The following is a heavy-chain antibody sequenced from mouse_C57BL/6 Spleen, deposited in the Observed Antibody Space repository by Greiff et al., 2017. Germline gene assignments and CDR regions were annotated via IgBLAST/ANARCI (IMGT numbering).Heavy chain of an antibody. CDR2: INPNNGGT. D-gene: IGHD1-1*01. J-gene: IGHJ2*01. CDR1: GYTFTDYN. Sequence: EVQLQQSGPELVKPGASVKIPCKASGYTFTDYNMDWVKQSHGKSLEWIGDINPNNGGTIYNQKFKGKATVTVDKSSSTAYMELRSLTSEDTAVYYCARSTYYGSSYDYFDYWGQGTTLTVSS. V-gene: IGHV1-18*01. CDR3: ARSTYYGSSYDYFDY.